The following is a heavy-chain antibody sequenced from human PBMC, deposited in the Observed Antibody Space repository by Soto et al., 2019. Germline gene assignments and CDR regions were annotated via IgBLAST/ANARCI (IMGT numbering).Heavy chain of an antibody. J-gene: IGHJ4*02. CDR3: ARNGPLDY. CDR2: VYHSGTT. CDR1: GVSITGSY. V-gene: IGHV4-59*08. Sequence: SETLSLTCSVSGVSITGSYWSWIRQPPGKTLEWIGYVYHSGTTTYNPSLKSRVSISVDTSKNQFSLKLTSVTAADTAVYYCARNGPLDYWGRGTLVTVYS. D-gene: IGHD2-8*01.